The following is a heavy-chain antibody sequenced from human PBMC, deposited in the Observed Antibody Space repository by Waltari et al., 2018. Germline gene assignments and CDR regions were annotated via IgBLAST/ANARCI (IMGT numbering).Heavy chain of an antibody. CDR2: INPNGGGT. D-gene: IGHD6-13*01. J-gene: IGHJ6*02. CDR3: ASGELEQQLVIRGYYYGMDV. CDR1: GYTFTGYY. Sequence: QVQLVQSAAEVKKPGASVKVSCKASGYTFTGYYMHWVRQAPGQGLEWMGRINPNGGGTNYAQKLQGRVTMTRDTSISTAYMELSRLRSDDTAVYYCASGELEQQLVIRGYYYGMDVWGQGTTVTVSS. V-gene: IGHV1-2*06.